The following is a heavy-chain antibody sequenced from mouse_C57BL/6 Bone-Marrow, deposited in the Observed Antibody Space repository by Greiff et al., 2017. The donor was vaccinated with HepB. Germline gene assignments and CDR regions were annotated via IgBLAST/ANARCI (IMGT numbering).Heavy chain of an antibody. D-gene: IGHD1-1*01. CDR1: GYTFTSYW. Sequence: QVQLQQPGAELVKPGASVKLSCKASGYTFTSYWMHWVKQRPGQGLEWIGMIHPNSGSTNYNEKFKSKATLTVDKSSSTAYMQLSSLTSEDSAVYYCACSYYYGSSYGWYFDVWGTGTTVTVSS. V-gene: IGHV1-64*01. CDR2: IHPNSGST. CDR3: ACSYYYGSSYGWYFDV. J-gene: IGHJ1*03.